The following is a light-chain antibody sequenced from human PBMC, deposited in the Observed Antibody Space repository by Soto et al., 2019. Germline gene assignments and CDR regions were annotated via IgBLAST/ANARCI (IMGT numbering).Light chain of an antibody. V-gene: IGKV3-20*01. CDR1: QSVSNNY. Sequence: ELGLTQSPGTLSLSPGERATLSCRASQSVSNNYLAWYQQKPGQAPRLLIYGASNRATGIPDRFSGSGSGTYFSLTISRLEPEDFAVYYCQQYGSSGTFGQGTKVEIK. J-gene: IGKJ1*01. CDR2: GAS. CDR3: QQYGSSGT.